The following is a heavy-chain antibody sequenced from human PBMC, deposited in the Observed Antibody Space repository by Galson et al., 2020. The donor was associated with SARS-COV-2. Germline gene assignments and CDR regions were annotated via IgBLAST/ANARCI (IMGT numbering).Heavy chain of an antibody. CDR3: VRQRDNDNWSDDY. D-gene: IGHD2-15*01. J-gene: IGHJ4*02. Sequence: HGESLKISCKGSGYSFTRNWISWVRQMPGKGPEWLGRIDPSDSYTKYSESLQGHVTILADKSIDTVYLQWSSLRASDTAMYYCVRQRDNDNWSDDYWGQGTLVTVSS. V-gene: IGHV5-10-1*01. CDR2: IDPSDSYT. CDR1: GYSFTRNW.